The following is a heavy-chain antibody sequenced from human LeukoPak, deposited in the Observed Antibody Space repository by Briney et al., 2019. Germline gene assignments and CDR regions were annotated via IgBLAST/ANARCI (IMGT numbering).Heavy chain of an antibody. V-gene: IGHV4-39*02. Sequence: SETLSLTCTVSGGSISSRSYYWGWIRQPPGKGLEWIGSIHYSGSTHYSPSLKSRVTISVDRSKNHFSLKLSSVTAADTAVYYCARPGAKMTTEDCYFDLWGRGTLVTVSS. D-gene: IGHD4/OR15-4a*01. CDR3: ARPGAKMTTEDCYFDL. J-gene: IGHJ2*01. CDR1: GGSISSRSYY. CDR2: IHYSGST.